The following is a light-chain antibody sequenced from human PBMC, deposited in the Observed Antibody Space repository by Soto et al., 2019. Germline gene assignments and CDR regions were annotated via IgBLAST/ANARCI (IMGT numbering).Light chain of an antibody. Sequence: QSALTQPASVSASPGQSITISCTGTSSDVGGYNYVSWYQQHPGKAPKLMIYEVSTRPSGVSNRFSGSKSGNTASLTISGLQAEDESDYYCSSYTSTSTPYVFGTGTKVTVL. J-gene: IGLJ1*01. CDR2: EVS. V-gene: IGLV2-14*01. CDR1: SSDVGGYNY. CDR3: SSYTSTSTPYV.